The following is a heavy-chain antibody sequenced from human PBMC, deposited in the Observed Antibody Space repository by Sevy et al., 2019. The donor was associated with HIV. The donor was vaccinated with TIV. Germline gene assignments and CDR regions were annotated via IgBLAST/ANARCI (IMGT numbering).Heavy chain of an antibody. D-gene: IGHD6-6*01. Sequence: GGSLRLSCAASGFSFSIHGMHWVRQAPGKGLEWVAVMSYDGSRKYYADSVKGRFTISRDNSKNTLFLQMNSLRVEDAAVYYCAKAPGQRVGAAYYYYYGMVVWGQGTTVTVSS. V-gene: IGHV3-30*18. CDR2: MSYDGSRK. J-gene: IGHJ6*02. CDR3: AKAPGQRVGAAYYYYYGMVV. CDR1: GFSFSIHG.